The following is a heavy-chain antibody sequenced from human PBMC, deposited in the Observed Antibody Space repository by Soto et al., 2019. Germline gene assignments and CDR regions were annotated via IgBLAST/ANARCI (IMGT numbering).Heavy chain of an antibody. V-gene: IGHV3-11*05. J-gene: IGHJ4*02. CDR3: ARRRLTGYFDY. CDR2: ISTSSSYT. CDR1: GFTFSDHY. Sequence: QVQLVESGGGLVKPGGSLRLSCVASGFTFSDHYMTWIRQAPGKGLEWLSYISTSSSYTNYADSVKGRFTISRETAMNSLYLQLNSLRAEDTAVYYCARRRLTGYFDYWGQGTLVTVSS.